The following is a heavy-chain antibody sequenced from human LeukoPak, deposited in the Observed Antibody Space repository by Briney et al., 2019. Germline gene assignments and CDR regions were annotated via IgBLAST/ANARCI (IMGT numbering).Heavy chain of an antibody. CDR3: ARDRSSWYSAFDI. V-gene: IGHV3-48*01. D-gene: IGHD6-13*01. CDR1: GFTFSSYS. CDR2: ISSSSSTI. Sequence: GGSLRLSCAASGFTFSSYSMNWVRQAPGKGLEWVSYISSSSSTIYYADSVKGRFTISRDNAKNSLYLQMNSLRAEDTAVYYCARDRSSWYSAFDIWGQGTMVTVSS. J-gene: IGHJ3*02.